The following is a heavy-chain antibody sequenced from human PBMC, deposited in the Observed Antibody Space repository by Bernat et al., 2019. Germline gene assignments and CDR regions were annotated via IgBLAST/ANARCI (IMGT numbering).Heavy chain of an antibody. J-gene: IGHJ3*01. D-gene: IGHD6-19*01. CDR2: ISGSGGST. CDR1: GFTFSSCA. CDR3: AKDSYSSVWNRGDV. Sequence: EVQLLESGGDLVQPGGSLRLSCAASGFTFSSCAMSWVRQAAGKGLEWVTDISGSGGSTNYADSVNGWFTISRDNSKNTLYLQMNSLRAEDTAIYYCAKDSYSSVWNRGDVWGQGTMVTVSS. V-gene: IGHV3-23*01.